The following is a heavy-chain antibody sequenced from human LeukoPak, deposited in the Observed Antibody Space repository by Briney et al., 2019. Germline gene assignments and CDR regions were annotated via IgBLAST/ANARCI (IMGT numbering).Heavy chain of an antibody. CDR3: ARDGTVVVPAALNWFDP. J-gene: IGHJ5*02. D-gene: IGHD2-2*01. CDR1: GFTFSSYS. V-gene: IGHV3-48*01. Sequence: GGSLRLSCAASGFTFSSYSMNWVRQAPGKGLEWVSYISSSSSTIYYADSVKGRFTISRDNAKNSLCLQMNSLRAEDTAVYYCARDGTVVVPAALNWFDPWGQGTLVTVSS. CDR2: ISSSSSTI.